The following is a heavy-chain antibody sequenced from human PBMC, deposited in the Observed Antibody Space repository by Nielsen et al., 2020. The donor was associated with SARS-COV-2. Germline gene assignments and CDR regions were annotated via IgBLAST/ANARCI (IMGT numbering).Heavy chain of an antibody. CDR3: ATLRYSSGLYNWFDP. V-gene: IGHV1-24*01. J-gene: IGHJ5*02. Sequence: ASVKVSCKVSGYTLTELSMHWVRQAPGKGLEWMGGFDPEDGETIYAQKFQGRVTMTEDTSTDTAYMELSSLRSEDTAVYYCATLRYSSGLYNWFDPWGQGTLVTVSS. CDR1: GYTLTELS. CDR2: FDPEDGET. D-gene: IGHD6-19*01.